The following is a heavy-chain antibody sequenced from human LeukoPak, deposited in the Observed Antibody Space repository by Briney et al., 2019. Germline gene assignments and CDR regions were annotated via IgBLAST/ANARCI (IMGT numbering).Heavy chain of an antibody. D-gene: IGHD5-12*01. CDR1: GFTFSDYY. CDR2: ISSSASTI. CDR3: ARGKWQTVPFDC. J-gene: IGHJ4*02. Sequence: PGGSLRLSCVASGFTFSDYYMSWIRQAPGKGLEWISYISSSASTIYYTDPVKGRFTISRDNAENSLYLQMNSLRDDDTAVYYCARGKWQTVPFDCWGQGTLVTVSS. V-gene: IGHV3-11*01.